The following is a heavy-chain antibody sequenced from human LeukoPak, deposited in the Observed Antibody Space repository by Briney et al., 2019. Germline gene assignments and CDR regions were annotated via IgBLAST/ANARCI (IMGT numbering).Heavy chain of an antibody. CDR2: IYYSGST. CDR3: ATEVAVAGSDAFDI. V-gene: IGHV4-59*12. Sequence: SETLSLTCTVSGGSISSYYWSWIRQPPGKGLEWMGYIYYSGSTNYNPSLKSRVTISVDTSKNQFSLKLSSVTAADTAVYYCATEVAVAGSDAFDIWGQGTMVTVSS. J-gene: IGHJ3*02. CDR1: GGSISSYY. D-gene: IGHD6-19*01.